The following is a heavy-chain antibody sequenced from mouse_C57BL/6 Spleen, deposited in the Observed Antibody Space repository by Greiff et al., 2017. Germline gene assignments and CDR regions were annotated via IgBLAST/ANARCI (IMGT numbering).Heavy chain of an antibody. J-gene: IGHJ3*01. CDR3: ARRAQAAEGFAY. V-gene: IGHV1-9*01. Sequence: VQLQQSGAELMKPGASVKLSCKATGYTFTGYWIEWVKQRPGHGLEWIGEIVPGGGSTNYNVKFKGKATFTAATSSNTAYLQLSSLTTDDSAVYCSARRAQAAEGFAYWGQGTPVTVSA. CDR1: GYTFTGYW. D-gene: IGHD3-2*02. CDR2: IVPGGGST.